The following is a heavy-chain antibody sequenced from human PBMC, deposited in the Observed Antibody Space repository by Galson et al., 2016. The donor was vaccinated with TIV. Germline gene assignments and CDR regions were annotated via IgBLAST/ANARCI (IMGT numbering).Heavy chain of an antibody. J-gene: IGHJ6*01. V-gene: IGHV3-30*02. CDR1: GFTFSIYG. CDR2: IGNDGVDK. Sequence: SLRLSCAESGFTFSIYGMHWVRQAPGKGLEWVASIGNDGVDKHADSVKGRFTISRDNSKSTLYLHLSSLRADDTAVYYCAKKGGLDVWGQGATVTVSS. CDR3: AKKGGLDV.